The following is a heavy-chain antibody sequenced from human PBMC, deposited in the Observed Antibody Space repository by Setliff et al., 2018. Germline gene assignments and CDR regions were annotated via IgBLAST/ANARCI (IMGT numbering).Heavy chain of an antibody. Sequence: ASVKVSCKTSGFRFTSFGFSWVRQAPGQGLEWMGWINAGNGDTKFSQKFQDTITMTADTSASTAYMELSSLRSEDTAVYYCARGRSTYFIDVWGKGTTVTVSS. CDR3: ARGRSTYFIDV. CDR1: GFRFTSFG. CDR2: INAGNGDT. J-gene: IGHJ6*03. V-gene: IGHV1-18*01.